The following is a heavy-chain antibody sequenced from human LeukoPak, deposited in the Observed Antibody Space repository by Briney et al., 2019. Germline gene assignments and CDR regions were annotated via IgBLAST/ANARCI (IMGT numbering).Heavy chain of an antibody. CDR2: IYYSGST. J-gene: IGHJ4*02. Sequence: SETLSLTCTVSGGSISSSSYYWVWIRQPPGKGLEWIGSIYYSGSTYYNPSLKSRVTISVDTSKNQFSLKLSSVTAADTAVYYCARGQGTYDSSGYIDYWGQGTLVTVSS. D-gene: IGHD3-22*01. CDR1: GGSISSSSYY. CDR3: ARGQGTYDSSGYIDY. V-gene: IGHV4-39*01.